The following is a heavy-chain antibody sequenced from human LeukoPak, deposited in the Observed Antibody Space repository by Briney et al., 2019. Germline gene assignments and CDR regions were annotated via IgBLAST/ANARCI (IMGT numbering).Heavy chain of an antibody. J-gene: IGHJ6*03. CDR3: ATRAGYGYMDV. Sequence: PSETLSLTCTVSGGSTSSNYWSWIRRPPGKGLEWIGYIYSTASTNYNPSLRSRVSMSIDASKNQFYLKLSSVTATDTAVYYCATRAGYGYMDVWGKGTTVTLSS. V-gene: IGHV4-4*09. CDR2: IYSTAST. D-gene: IGHD5-24*01. CDR1: GGSTSSNY.